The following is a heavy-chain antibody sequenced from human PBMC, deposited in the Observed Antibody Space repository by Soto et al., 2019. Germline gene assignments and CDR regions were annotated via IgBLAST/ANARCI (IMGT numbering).Heavy chain of an antibody. CDR3: ARKDHTAMSD. J-gene: IGHJ4*02. CDR1: GFTFSSYA. V-gene: IGHV3-30-3*01. Sequence: QVQLVESGGGVVQPGRSLRLSCAASGFTFSSYAMHWVRQAPGKGLEWVAVISYDGSNKYYADSVKGRFTISRDNSKNTRYLQMNSLRAEDTAVYYCARKDHTAMSDWGQGTLVTVSS. CDR2: ISYDGSNK. D-gene: IGHD5-18*01.